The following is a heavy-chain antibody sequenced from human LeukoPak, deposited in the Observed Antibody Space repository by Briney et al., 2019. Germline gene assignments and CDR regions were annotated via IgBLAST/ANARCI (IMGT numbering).Heavy chain of an antibody. J-gene: IGHJ4*02. CDR1: GYTFTSYA. V-gene: IGHV1-3*01. CDR2: INAGNGNT. D-gene: IGHD3-9*01. Sequence: ASVKVSCKASGYTFTSYAMHWVRQAPGQRLEWMGWINAGNGNTKYSQKFRGRVTITRDTSASTAYMELSSLRSEDTAVYYCARDHDILTGYYAGFDYWGQGTLVTVSS. CDR3: ARDHDILTGYYAGFDY.